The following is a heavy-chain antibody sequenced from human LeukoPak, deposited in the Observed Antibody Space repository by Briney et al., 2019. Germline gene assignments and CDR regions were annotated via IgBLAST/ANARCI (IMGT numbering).Heavy chain of an antibody. CDR1: GLTFSNYW. CDR3: ARDGSLPDY. V-gene: IGHV3-74*01. CDR2: IVSDGSST. J-gene: IGHJ4*02. Sequence: GGSLRLSCAASGLTFSNYWMPWVRQPPGKGLVWVSRIVSDGSSTSYADSVKGRFTISRDNAKNTLYLQMNSLRAEDTAVYYCARDGSLPDYWGQGTLVTVSS.